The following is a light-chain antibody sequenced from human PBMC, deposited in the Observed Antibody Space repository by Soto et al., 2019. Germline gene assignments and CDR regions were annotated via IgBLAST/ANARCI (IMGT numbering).Light chain of an antibody. CDR1: QSVSSSY. CDR3: QQYGSSPYT. V-gene: IGKV3-20*01. CDR2: GAS. J-gene: IGKJ2*01. Sequence: EIVLTQSPGTLSLSPGERATLSCRASQSVSSSYLAWYRQKPGQAPRLLIYGASSGATSIPDRFSGSGSGADFTLSINRLEPEDFAVYYCQQYGSSPYTFGQGTKLEIK.